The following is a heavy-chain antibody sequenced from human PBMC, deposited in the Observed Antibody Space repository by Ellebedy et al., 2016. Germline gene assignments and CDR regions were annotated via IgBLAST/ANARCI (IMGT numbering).Heavy chain of an antibody. V-gene: IGHV3-72*01. CDR2: IRSKTYGGTT. Sequence: GESLKISCAASGFTFSGHYMDWVRQAPGKGLEWVGFIRSKTYGGTTEYAASVKGRFTISRDDSKNSLYLQMNSLKTEDTAVYYCARGGTTVTTSYRYWGQGTLVTVSS. CDR3: ARGGTTVTTSYRY. CDR1: GFTFSGHY. J-gene: IGHJ4*02. D-gene: IGHD4-17*01.